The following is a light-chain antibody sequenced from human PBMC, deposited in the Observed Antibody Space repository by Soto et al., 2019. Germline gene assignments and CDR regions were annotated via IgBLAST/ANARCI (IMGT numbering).Light chain of an antibody. V-gene: IGKV2-28*01. CDR1: QILLHSNGYNY. Sequence: DIVMTQSPLSLGVTPGEPSSISCRSSQILLHSNGYNYLDWYLQKPGQSPQLLIYGASRRATGVPDRFSGSGSGTDFTLTISRLEPEDFATYYCQQLLSYPITFGQGTRLEIK. CDR2: GAS. J-gene: IGKJ5*01. CDR3: QQLLSYPIT.